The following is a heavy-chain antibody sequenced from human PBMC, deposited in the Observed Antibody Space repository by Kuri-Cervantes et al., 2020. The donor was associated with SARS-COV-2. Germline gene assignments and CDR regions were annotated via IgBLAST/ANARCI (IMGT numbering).Heavy chain of an antibody. CDR1: GFTVSSNY. J-gene: IGHJ4*02. V-gene: IGHV3-53*01. CDR2: IYSGGST. D-gene: IGHD6-13*01. CDR3: ARVVGYSGSWYYFDY. Sequence: GESLKISCAASGFTVSSNYMSWVRQAPGKGLEWVSVIYSGGSTYYADSVKGRFTISRDNSKNTLYLQMNSLRAEDTAVYYCARVVGYSGSWYYFDYWGQGTLVTVSS.